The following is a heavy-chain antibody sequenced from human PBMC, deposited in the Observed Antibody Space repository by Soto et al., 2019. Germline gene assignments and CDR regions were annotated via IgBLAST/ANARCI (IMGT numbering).Heavy chain of an antibody. V-gene: IGHV4-39*01. CDR1: GGSIDRSNYY. CDR3: ARHFVAVVIKGWGY. D-gene: IGHD3-10*01. Sequence: SETLCLTCNGSGGSIDRSNYYWDWLRQPPGKGLEWIGTTYYNGNAYYNPSLKSRVSMSVDTSKNQFSLKLVSVTAADTAVYYCARHFVAVVIKGWGYWGQGTLVTVS. CDR2: TYYNGNA. J-gene: IGHJ4*02.